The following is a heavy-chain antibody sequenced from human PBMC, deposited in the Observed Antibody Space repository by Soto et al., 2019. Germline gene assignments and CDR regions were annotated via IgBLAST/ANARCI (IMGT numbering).Heavy chain of an antibody. D-gene: IGHD2-8*01. Sequence: QVQLVQSGAEVKKPGSSVKVSCKASGGTFSSYAISWVRQAPGQGLEWMGGIIPIFGTANYAQKFHGRVTITADKSTSTAYMELSSLRSEDTAVYYCARKYCTNGVCPLEYNWFDPWGQGTLVTVSS. CDR3: ARKYCTNGVCPLEYNWFDP. J-gene: IGHJ5*02. CDR2: IIPIFGTA. CDR1: GGTFSSYA. V-gene: IGHV1-69*06.